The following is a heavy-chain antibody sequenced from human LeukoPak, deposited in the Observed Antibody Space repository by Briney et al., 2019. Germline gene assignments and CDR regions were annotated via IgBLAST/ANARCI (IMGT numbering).Heavy chain of an antibody. CDR1: GYTFTSYG. CDR3: ARGDYYDSSGYYCLDY. D-gene: IGHD3-22*01. J-gene: IGHJ4*02. V-gene: IGHV1-69*13. Sequence: SVKVSCKASGYTFTSYGISWVRQAPGQGLEWMGGIIPIFGTANYAQKFQGRVTITADESTSTAYMELSSLRSEDTAVYYCARGDYYDSSGYYCLDYWGQGTLVTVSS. CDR2: IIPIFGTA.